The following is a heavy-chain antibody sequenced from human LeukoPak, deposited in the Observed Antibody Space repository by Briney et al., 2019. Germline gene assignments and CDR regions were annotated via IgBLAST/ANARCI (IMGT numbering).Heavy chain of an antibody. CDR1: GIPLRGYA. Sequence: PGGSLRLSCAGAGIPLRGYAMSWVRQAPGKGLEWVSAMSGSGDSTLYADSVRGRFTISRDDSKNTLYLQVNNLRVEDTAVYYCAKDNYTDSYYPFDYWGQGTLVTVSS. D-gene: IGHD1-26*01. CDR3: AKDNYTDSYYPFDY. V-gene: IGHV3-23*01. CDR2: MSGSGDST. J-gene: IGHJ4*02.